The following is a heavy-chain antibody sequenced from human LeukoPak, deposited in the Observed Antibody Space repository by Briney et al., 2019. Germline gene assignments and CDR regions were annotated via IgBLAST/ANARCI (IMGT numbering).Heavy chain of an antibody. J-gene: IGHJ6*02. CDR2: INPNSGGT. CDR3: ARDQAVYYGSGSYSQPYGMDV. V-gene: IGHV1-2*02. CDR1: GYTFTGYY. D-gene: IGHD3-10*01. Sequence: ASVKVSCKASGYTFTGYYMHWVRQAPGQGLEWMGWINPNSGGTNYAQKFQGRVTMTRGTSISTAYMELSRLRSDDTAVYYCARDQAVYYGSGSYSQPYGMDVWGQGTTVTVSS.